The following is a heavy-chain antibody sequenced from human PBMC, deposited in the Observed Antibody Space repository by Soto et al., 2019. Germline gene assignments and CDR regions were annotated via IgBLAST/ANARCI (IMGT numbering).Heavy chain of an antibody. CDR2: IFSNDEK. CDR3: ARMAAAGNGWFDP. J-gene: IGHJ5*02. D-gene: IGHD6-13*01. Sequence: SGPTLVNPTETLTLTCTVSGFSLSNARMGVSWIRQPPGKALEWLAHIFSNDEKSYSTSLKSRLTISKDTSKSQVVLTMTNMDPVDTATYYCARMAAAGNGWFDPWGQGTLVTVSS. V-gene: IGHV2-26*01. CDR1: GFSLSNARMG.